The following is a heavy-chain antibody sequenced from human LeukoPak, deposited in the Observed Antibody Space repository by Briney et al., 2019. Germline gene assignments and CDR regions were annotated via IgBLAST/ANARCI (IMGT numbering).Heavy chain of an antibody. CDR1: GGSISSYY. V-gene: IGHV4-59*12. Sequence: SETLSLTCTVSGGSISSYYWSWIRQSPGKGLEWIGSIYHSGSAHYNPSLESRVTISVETSKNQFSLNMYSVTAADTAVYYCARDPRWLTPDCTSTSCYENYFDPWGQGTLVTVSS. CDR2: IYHSGSA. J-gene: IGHJ5*02. D-gene: IGHD2-2*01. CDR3: ARDPRWLTPDCTSTSCYENYFDP.